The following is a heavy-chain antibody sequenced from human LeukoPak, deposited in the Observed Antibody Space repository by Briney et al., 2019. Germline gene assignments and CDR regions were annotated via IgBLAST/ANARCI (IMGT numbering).Heavy chain of an antibody. V-gene: IGHV3-13*04. CDR2: IGTAEDT. Sequence: PGGSLRLSCAASGFTFSSYDMHWVRQATGKGLEWVSAIGTAEDTYYPGSVRGRFTISRENAKSSLYLQMNSLRAEDTAVYYCARAPGYYFDYWGQGTPVTVSS. J-gene: IGHJ4*02. CDR3: ARAPGYYFDY. CDR1: GFTFSSYD.